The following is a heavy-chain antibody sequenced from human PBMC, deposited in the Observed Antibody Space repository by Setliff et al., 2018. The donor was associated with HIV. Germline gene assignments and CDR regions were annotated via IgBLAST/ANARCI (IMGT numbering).Heavy chain of an antibody. Sequence: PGGSLRLSCAASGFTFSDYYMSWLRQAPGKGLEWVSYISRDGNTIYYADSVKGRFTISRDNAKNSLYLQLNSLRAEDTAVYYCARDLYPLTTRYSFDYWGQGTLVTVSS. D-gene: IGHD4-17*01. CDR1: GFTFSDYY. CDR2: ISRDGNTI. V-gene: IGHV3-11*04. CDR3: ARDLYPLTTRYSFDY. J-gene: IGHJ4*02.